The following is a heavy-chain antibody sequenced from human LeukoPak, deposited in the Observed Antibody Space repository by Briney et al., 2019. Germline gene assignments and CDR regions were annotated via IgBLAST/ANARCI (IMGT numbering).Heavy chain of an antibody. CDR2: IIPIFGTA. CDR3: ARVEYRFEDYFDY. Sequence: GASVKVSCKASGGTFSSYAISWVRQAPGQGLEWMGGIIPIFGTANYAQKFQGRVTITADESTSTAYMELSSLRSEDTAVYYCARVEYRFEDYFDYWGQGTLVTVSS. CDR1: GGTFSSYA. V-gene: IGHV1-69*01. J-gene: IGHJ4*02. D-gene: IGHD2-2*01.